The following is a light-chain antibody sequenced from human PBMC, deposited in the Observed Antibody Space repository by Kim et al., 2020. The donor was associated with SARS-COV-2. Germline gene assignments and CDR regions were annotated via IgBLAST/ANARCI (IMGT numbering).Light chain of an antibody. CDR2: TNN. V-gene: IGLV1-44*01. CDR3: AAWDDSLKNWV. CDR1: RSNIGGNT. J-gene: IGLJ3*02. Sequence: GQRVTISCSGSRSNIGGNTVSWYHQLPRTAPKLLIYTNNQRPSGVPDRFSASKSGTSASLAISGLQSEDEADYYCAAWDDSLKNWVFGGGTQLTVL.